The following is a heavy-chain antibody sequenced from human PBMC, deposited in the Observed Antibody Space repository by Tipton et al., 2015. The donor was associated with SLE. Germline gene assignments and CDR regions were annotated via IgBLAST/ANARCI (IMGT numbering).Heavy chain of an antibody. CDR3: VRGGFGSGLDC. V-gene: IGHV3-74*01. CDR2: INIDGSGT. CDR1: GFTFSSHW. J-gene: IGHJ4*02. Sequence: SLRLSCAASGFTFSSHWMHWVRQAPGKGLVWVSQINIDGSGTAYADPVKGRFTLSRDNAKNAVYLQMNSLRAEDTAVYYCVRGGFGSGLDCWGQGTLVTVSP. D-gene: IGHD3-10*01.